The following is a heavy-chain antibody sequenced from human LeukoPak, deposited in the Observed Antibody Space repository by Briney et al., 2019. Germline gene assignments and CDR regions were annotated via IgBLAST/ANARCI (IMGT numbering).Heavy chain of an antibody. J-gene: IGHJ6*02. D-gene: IGHD3-3*01. V-gene: IGHV4-34*01. CDR2: INHSGST. CDR3: ARGRTIFGLSYYYGMDV. CDR1: GGSISGNY. Sequence: SEALSLTCAVYGGSISGNYWSWIRQPPGQGLEWIGEINHSGSTNYNPSLKSRVTISVDTSKNQFSLKLSSVTAADTAMSYCARGRTIFGLSYYYGMDVWGQGTTVTVSS.